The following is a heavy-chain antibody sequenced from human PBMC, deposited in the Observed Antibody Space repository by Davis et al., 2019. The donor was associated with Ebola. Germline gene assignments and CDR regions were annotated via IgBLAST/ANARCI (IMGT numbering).Heavy chain of an antibody. CDR3: AVTPNYYYYGMDV. V-gene: IGHV3-30*03. CDR1: GFTFSDYY. CDR2: ISYDGSNK. D-gene: IGHD2-21*02. J-gene: IGHJ6*04. Sequence: GESLKISCAASGFTFSDYYMSWIRQAPGKGLEWVAVISYDGSNKYYADSVKGRFTISRDNSKNTLYLQMNSLRAEDTAVYYCAVTPNYYYYGMDVWGKGTTVTVSS.